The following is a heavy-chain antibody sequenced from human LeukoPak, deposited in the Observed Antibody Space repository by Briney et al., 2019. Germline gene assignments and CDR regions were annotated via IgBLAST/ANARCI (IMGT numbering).Heavy chain of an antibody. CDR3: AKVNNYDDY. V-gene: IGHV3-30*18. CDR1: GFTFDDYG. CDR2: ISYDGSNK. D-gene: IGHD1/OR15-1a*01. Sequence: PGGSLRLSCAASGFTFDDYGMSWVRQAPGKGLEWVAVISYDGSNKYYADSVKGRFTISRDNSKNTLYLHMNSLRAEDTAVYYCAKVNNYDDYWGQGTLVTVSS. J-gene: IGHJ4*02.